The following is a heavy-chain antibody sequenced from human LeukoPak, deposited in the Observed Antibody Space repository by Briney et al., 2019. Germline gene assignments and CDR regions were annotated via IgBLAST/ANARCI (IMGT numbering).Heavy chain of an antibody. CDR2: INHSGSA. CDR3: ARSAGYSSA. J-gene: IGHJ5*02. V-gene: IGHV4-34*01. D-gene: IGHD6-19*01. CDR1: GGSFSGYY. Sequence: SENLSLTCAVYGGSFSGYYWSWIRQPPGKGLEWIGEINHSGSANYNSSLKSRVTLSIDTSKNQFSLIPSSVTAAATAVYYCARSAGYSSAWGQGTRVTVSS.